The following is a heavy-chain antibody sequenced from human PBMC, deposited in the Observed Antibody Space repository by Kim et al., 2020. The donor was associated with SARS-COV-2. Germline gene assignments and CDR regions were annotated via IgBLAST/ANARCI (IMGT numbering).Heavy chain of an antibody. V-gene: IGHV3-30-3*01. J-gene: IGHJ4*02. Sequence: GGSLRLSCAASGFTFSGYSMHWVRQAPGKGLEWVAVISYDGSNKYYADSVKGRFTISRDNSKNTLYLQMNSLRAEDTTVYYCARGPYGSGTYYDYWGQGTLVTVSS. D-gene: IGHD3-10*01. CDR3: ARGPYGSGTYYDY. CDR2: ISYDGSNK. CDR1: GFTFSGYS.